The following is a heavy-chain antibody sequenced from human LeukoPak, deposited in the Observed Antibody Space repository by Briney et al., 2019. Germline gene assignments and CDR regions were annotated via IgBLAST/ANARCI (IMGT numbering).Heavy chain of an antibody. D-gene: IGHD6-13*01. V-gene: IGHV4-38-2*02. CDR1: GYSISSGYY. Sequence: PSETLSLTCTVSGYSISSGYYWGWIRQPPGKGLEWIGSIYHSGSTYYNPSLKSRVTISVDTSKNQFSLKLSSVTAADTAVYYCASGYSSSWYPSYWCFDLWGRGTLVTVSS. CDR3: ASGYSSSWYPSYWCFDL. J-gene: IGHJ2*01. CDR2: IYHSGST.